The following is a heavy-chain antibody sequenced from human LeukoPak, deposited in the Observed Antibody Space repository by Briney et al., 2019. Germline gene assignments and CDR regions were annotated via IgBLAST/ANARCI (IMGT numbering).Heavy chain of an antibody. CDR2: IYYSGST. Sequence: KTSETLSLTCTVSGYSMSRGYYWSWIRQPPGKGLEWIGYIYYSGSTNYNPSLKSRVTISVDTSKNQFSLKLSSVTPADTAVYYCAGGGYYGSGNDFRFDPWGQGTLVTVSS. V-gene: IGHV4-61*01. D-gene: IGHD3-10*01. CDR3: AGGGYYGSGNDFRFDP. CDR1: GYSMSRGYY. J-gene: IGHJ5*02.